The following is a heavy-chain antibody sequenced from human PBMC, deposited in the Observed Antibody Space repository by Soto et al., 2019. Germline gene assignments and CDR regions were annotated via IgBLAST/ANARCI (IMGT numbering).Heavy chain of an antibody. Sequence: QVQLVQSGAEVKKPGASVKVSCKASGYTFSSHGISWVRQAPGQGLEWMGWISAYNGNTNYAQKLQGRVTMTTDTSTRTVYMELRSLRSDDTAVYYCAREGIAVPGTRGGFDYGGQGTLVTVSS. CDR1: GYTFSSHG. D-gene: IGHD6-19*01. V-gene: IGHV1-18*04. J-gene: IGHJ4*02. CDR2: ISAYNGNT. CDR3: AREGIAVPGTRGGFDY.